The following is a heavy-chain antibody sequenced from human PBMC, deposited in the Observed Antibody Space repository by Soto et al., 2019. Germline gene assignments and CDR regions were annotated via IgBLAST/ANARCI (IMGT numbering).Heavy chain of an antibody. CDR1: GFTFDDYT. CDR3: AKDIYSSSWYGYYYYGMDV. Sequence: GGSLRLSCAASGFTFDDYTMHWVRQAPGKGLEWVSLISWDGGSTYYADSVKGRFTISRDNSKNSLYLQMNSLRTEDTALYYCAKDIYSSSWYGYYYYGMDVWGQGTTVTVSS. CDR2: ISWDGGST. J-gene: IGHJ6*02. D-gene: IGHD6-13*01. V-gene: IGHV3-43*01.